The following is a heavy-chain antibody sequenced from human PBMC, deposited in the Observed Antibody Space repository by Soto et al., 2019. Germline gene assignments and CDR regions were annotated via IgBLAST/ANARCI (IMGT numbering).Heavy chain of an antibody. V-gene: IGHV3-30*18. CDR3: AKDLFYSGLEDGYGMDV. Sequence: PGGSLRLSCAASGFTFSSYGMHWFRQAPGKGLEWVAVISYDGSNKYYADSVKGRFTISRDNSKNTLYLQMNSLRAEDTAVYYCAKDLFYSGLEDGYGMDVWGQGTTVTVSS. CDR2: ISYDGSNK. D-gene: IGHD1-26*01. J-gene: IGHJ6*02. CDR1: GFTFSSYG.